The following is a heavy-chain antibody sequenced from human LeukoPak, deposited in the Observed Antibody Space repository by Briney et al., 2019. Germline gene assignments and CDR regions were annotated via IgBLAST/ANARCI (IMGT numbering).Heavy chain of an antibody. J-gene: IGHJ4*02. CDR1: GYTFTGYY. CDR3: AREQYYYDSGTYYTFFDY. D-gene: IGHD3-10*01. CDR2: INPNSGGT. Sequence: GASVKVSCKASGYTFTGYYMHWVRQAPGQGLEWMGWINPNSGGTNYAQKFQGRVTMTRDTSISTAYMGLSRLRSDDTAVYYCAREQYYYDSGTYYTFFDYWGQGTLVTVSS. V-gene: IGHV1-2*02.